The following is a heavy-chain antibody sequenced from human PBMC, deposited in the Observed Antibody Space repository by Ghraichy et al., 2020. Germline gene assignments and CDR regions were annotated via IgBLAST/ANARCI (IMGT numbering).Heavy chain of an antibody. V-gene: IGHV4-59*01. CDR3: ARGASGGTIYYYYYYMDV. D-gene: IGHD4-23*01. Sequence: ETLSLTCTVSGGSISSYYWSWIRQPPGKGLEWIGYIYYSGSTNYNPSLKSRVTISVDTSKNQFSLKLSSVTAADTAVYYCARGASGGTIYYYYYYMDVWGKGTTVTVSS. CDR2: IYYSGST. CDR1: GGSISSYY. J-gene: IGHJ6*03.